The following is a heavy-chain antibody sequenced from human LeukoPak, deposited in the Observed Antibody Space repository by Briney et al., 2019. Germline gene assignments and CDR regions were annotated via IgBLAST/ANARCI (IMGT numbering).Heavy chain of an antibody. V-gene: IGHV4-59*11. J-gene: IGHJ4*02. Sequence: SETLSLTCTVSGGSISSHYWSWIRQPPGKGLEWIGYIYYSGSTNYNPSLKSRVTISVDTSKNQFPLKLSSVTAADTAVYYCASTPTYDILTGYYLGYWGQGTLVTVSS. CDR1: GGSISSHY. CDR3: ASTPTYDILTGYYLGY. CDR2: IYYSGST. D-gene: IGHD3-9*01.